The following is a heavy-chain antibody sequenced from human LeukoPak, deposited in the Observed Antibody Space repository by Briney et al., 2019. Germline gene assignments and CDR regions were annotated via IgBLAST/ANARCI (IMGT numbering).Heavy chain of an antibody. CDR2: INIDASST. V-gene: IGHV3-74*01. CDR1: GFTLTNYW. D-gene: IGHD3-10*01. CDR3: ARDLITMVRGLDYYYGMDV. J-gene: IGHJ6*02. Sequence: GGSLRLSCAASGFTLTNYWMHWVRQAPGKGLVWVSRINIDASSTSYADSVKGRFTISRDNAKNTLYLQMNSLRAEDTAVYYCARDLITMVRGLDYYYGMDVWGQGTTVTVSS.